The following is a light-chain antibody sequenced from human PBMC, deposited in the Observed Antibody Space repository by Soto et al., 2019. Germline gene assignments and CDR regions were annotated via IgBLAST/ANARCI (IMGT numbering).Light chain of an antibody. CDR1: QSDSSN. CDR2: GAS. CDR3: HQYNYWPT. V-gene: IGKV3-15*01. J-gene: IGKJ5*01. Sequence: EIVMTRSPDILSVSPWERATLSCRASQSDSSNLAWYQQKPGQSPRLLIYGASTRATGLPVRFSGSGSGKEFTLTISSLQSEDFAVYYCHQYNYWPTFGQGTRLEIK.